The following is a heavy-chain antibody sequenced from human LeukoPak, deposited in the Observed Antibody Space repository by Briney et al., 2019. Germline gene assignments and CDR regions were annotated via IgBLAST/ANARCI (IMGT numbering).Heavy chain of an antibody. Sequence: SETLSLTCAVYGGSFSGYYWSWIRQPPGKGLEWIGEINHSGSTNYNPSLKSRVTISVDTSKNQFSLKLTSVTAADTAVYYCARASAYYYGMDVWGQGTTVTVSS. CDR3: ARASAYYYGMDV. J-gene: IGHJ6*02. V-gene: IGHV4-34*01. CDR1: GGSFSGYY. CDR2: INHSGST.